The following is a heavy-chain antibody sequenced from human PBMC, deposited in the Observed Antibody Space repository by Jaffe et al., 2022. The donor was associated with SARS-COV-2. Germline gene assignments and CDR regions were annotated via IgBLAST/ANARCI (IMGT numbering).Heavy chain of an antibody. V-gene: IGHV4-31*03. J-gene: IGHJ6*02. D-gene: IGHD3-10*01. CDR2: IYYSGST. Sequence: QVQLQESGPGLVKPSQTLSLTCTVSGGSISSGGYYWSWIRQHPGKGLEWIGYIYYSGSTYYNPSLKSRVTISVDTSKNQFSLKLSSVTAADTAVYYCARGVPWGFGELHGMDVWGQGTTVTVSS. CDR1: GGSISSGGYY. CDR3: ARGVPWGFGELHGMDV.